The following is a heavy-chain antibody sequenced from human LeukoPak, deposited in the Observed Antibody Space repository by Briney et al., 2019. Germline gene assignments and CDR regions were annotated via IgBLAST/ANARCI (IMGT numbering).Heavy chain of an antibody. CDR3: ATLYYFGSGSPGHFDY. CDR2: FDPEDGET. Sequence: ASVKVSCKVSGYSLSELSMHWVRQAPGKGLEWMGGFDPEDGETVYALKLRGRVTMTEDTSTDTAYMELRSLRSEDTAVYYCATLYYFGSGSPGHFDYWGQGTLVTVSS. J-gene: IGHJ4*02. V-gene: IGHV1-24*01. CDR1: GYSLSELS. D-gene: IGHD3-10*01.